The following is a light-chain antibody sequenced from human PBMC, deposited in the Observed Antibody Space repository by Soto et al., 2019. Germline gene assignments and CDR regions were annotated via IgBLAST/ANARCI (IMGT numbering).Light chain of an antibody. V-gene: IGKV3-15*01. Sequence: EIAMTQSPSTLSVSAGERATLSCRASQSVSSNLAWYQQKPGKAPSLLIFAASSRATGLPDRFSGGGSGTDLTITISSLEPEDGEVYDGQQYGSYSWTFGQGTKVDI. CDR2: AAS. J-gene: IGKJ1*01. CDR1: QSVSSN. CDR3: QQYGSYSWT.